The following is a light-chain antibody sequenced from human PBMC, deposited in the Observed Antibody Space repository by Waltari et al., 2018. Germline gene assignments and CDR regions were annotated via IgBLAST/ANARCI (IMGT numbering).Light chain of an antibody. CDR1: QSISSW. CDR2: DAS. CDR3: QQYNSYSYT. Sequence: DIQMTQSPSTLSASVGDRVTITCRASQSISSWVAWYQQRPGKAPKVLIYDASRLESGVPSRFSGSGSGTEFTLTISSLQPDDFATYYCQQYNSYSYTFGQGTKLEIK. J-gene: IGKJ2*01. V-gene: IGKV1-5*01.